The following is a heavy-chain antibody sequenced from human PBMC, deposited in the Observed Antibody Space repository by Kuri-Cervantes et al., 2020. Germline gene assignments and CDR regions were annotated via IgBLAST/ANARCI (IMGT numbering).Heavy chain of an antibody. CDR1: GFTFDDYA. CDR2: ISGSGGST. D-gene: IGHD4-23*01. J-gene: IGHJ4*02. V-gene: IGHV3-23*01. Sequence: GGSLRLSCAASGFTFDDYAMSWVRQAPGKGLEWVSAISGSGGSTYYADSVKGRFTISRDNSKNTLYLQMNSLRAEDTAVYYCAKVRCCGNSFFDYWGQGTLVTVSS. CDR3: AKVRCCGNSFFDY.